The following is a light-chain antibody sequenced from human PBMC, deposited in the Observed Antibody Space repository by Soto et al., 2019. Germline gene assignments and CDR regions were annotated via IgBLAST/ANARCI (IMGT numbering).Light chain of an antibody. V-gene: IGLV3-21*04. CDR1: NIGSKS. CDR3: QVWDSSSDAV. CDR2: YDS. J-gene: IGLJ6*01. Sequence: SYELTQPPSVSVAPGKTARITCGGNNIGSKSVHWYQQKPGQAPVLGIYYDSDRPSGIPERFSGSNSGNTATLTISRVEAGDEADYYCQVWDSSSDAVFGSGTQLTVL.